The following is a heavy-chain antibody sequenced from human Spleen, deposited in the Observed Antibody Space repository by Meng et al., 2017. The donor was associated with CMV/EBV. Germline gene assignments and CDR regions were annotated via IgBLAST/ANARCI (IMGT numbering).Heavy chain of an antibody. CDR3: ARDLSVGGVLQYYFAY. CDR2: ISGSGGNT. Sequence: GESLKISCEASGFIFDSYAMTWVRQAPGKGLEWVSAISGSGGNTYYVDSVKGRFTITRDNSKNTLFLQMNSLRAEDTAVYYCARDLSVGGVLQYYFAYWGQGTVVTVSS. J-gene: IGHJ4*02. D-gene: IGHD3-16*01. V-gene: IGHV3-23*01. CDR1: GFIFDSYA.